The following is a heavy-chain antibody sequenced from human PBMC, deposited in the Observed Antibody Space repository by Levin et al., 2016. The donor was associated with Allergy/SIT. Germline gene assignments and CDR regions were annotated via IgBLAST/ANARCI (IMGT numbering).Heavy chain of an antibody. CDR2: IYWDDDK. CDR1: GFSLNTRGEG. Sequence: SGPTLVKPTQTLTLTCTFSGFSLNTRGEGVAWIRQPPGKALEWLALIYWDDDKRYNPSLRSRLTVTKDPSKNQVVLTMTNMDPVDTATYFCAHEVGVVGTGGFDPWGQGTLVTVSS. J-gene: IGHJ5*02. D-gene: IGHD1-14*01. CDR3: AHEVGVVGTGGFDP. V-gene: IGHV2-5*02.